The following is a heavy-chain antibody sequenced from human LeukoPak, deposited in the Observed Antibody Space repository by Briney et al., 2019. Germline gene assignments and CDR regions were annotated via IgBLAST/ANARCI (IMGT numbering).Heavy chain of an antibody. Sequence: GRSLRLSCAASGFTFSSYAMHWVRQAPGKGLEWVAVTSYDGSNKYYADSVRGRFTISRDNSKNTLYLQMNSLRAEDTAVYYCAKAPRFGDHATEYYYYYMDVWGKGTTVTVSS. CDR2: TSYDGSNK. D-gene: IGHD3-3*01. J-gene: IGHJ6*03. CDR3: AKAPRFGDHATEYYYYYMDV. CDR1: GFTFSSYA. V-gene: IGHV3-30*04.